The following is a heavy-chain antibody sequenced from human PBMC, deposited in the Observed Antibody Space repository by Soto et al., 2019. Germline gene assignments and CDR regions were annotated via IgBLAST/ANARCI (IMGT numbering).Heavy chain of an antibody. D-gene: IGHD1-26*01. Sequence: QMQLVQSGAEVKKPGSSVKVSCKASGGTLSSFINYPINWVRQAPGQGLEWMGGIVPNVGTVNYAQKFQGRVTMTADKSTGTAYMEVSSLRSEETALYYCARRDTSGFLRYFDNWGQGTLVTVSS. CDR3: ARRDTSGFLRYFDN. V-gene: IGHV1-69*06. CDR1: GGTLSSFINYP. J-gene: IGHJ4*02. CDR2: IVPNVGTV.